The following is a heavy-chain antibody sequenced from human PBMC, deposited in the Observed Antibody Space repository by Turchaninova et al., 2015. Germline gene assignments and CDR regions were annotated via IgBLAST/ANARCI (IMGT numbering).Heavy chain of an antibody. J-gene: IGHJ4*02. CDR2: IASDVSSK. V-gene: IGHV3-30-3*01. D-gene: IGHD2-2*03. Sequence: QVQLVESGGGVVQPGRSLRLSCAASGFTFSSYAMHWVRQAPGKGLEWVAVIASDVSSKKYADSGQGLLPLSREKSKNTLYLQMNSLRAEDTAVYYCARGWIYFDYWGQGTLVTVSS. CDR1: GFTFSSYA. CDR3: ARGWIYFDY.